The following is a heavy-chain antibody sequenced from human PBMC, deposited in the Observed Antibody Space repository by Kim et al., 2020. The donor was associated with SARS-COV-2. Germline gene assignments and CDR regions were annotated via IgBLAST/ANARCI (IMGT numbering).Heavy chain of an antibody. Sequence: DVNTYEAESVKGRFTVSRDSARNMLYLQMNSLRADDTAVYYCVKGAWLDYWQTGTLVTV. J-gene: IGHJ4*02. D-gene: IGHD5-12*01. CDR2: DVNT. CDR3: VKGAWLDY. V-gene: IGHV3-23*01.